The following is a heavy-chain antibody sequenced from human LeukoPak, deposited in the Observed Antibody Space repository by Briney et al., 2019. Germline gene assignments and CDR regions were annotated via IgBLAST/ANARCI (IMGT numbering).Heavy chain of an antibody. V-gene: IGHV3-23*01. CDR3: AKFRGSERTAIDS. Sequence: QPGESLRLSCAASGFTFNSYAMSWVRQAPGKELEWVSTIGGGGGRTWYADSVKGRFTISRDNSKNRVDVQLNSLRAEDTAVYYCAKFRGSERTAIDSWGQGTLVTV. J-gene: IGHJ4*02. CDR1: GFTFNSYA. D-gene: IGHD1-1*01. CDR2: IGGGGGRT.